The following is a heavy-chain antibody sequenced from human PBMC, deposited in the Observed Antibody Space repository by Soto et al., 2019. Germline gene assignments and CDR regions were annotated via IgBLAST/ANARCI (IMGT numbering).Heavy chain of an antibody. Sequence: VASVKVSCKASGGTFSSYAISWVRQAPGQGLEWMGGIIPIFGTANYAQKFQGRVTITADESTSTAYMELSSLRSEDTAVYYCARDPYSSSWYDYWGQGTLVTAPQ. V-gene: IGHV1-69*13. CDR1: GGTFSSYA. J-gene: IGHJ4*02. D-gene: IGHD6-13*01. CDR3: ARDPYSSSWYDY. CDR2: IIPIFGTA.